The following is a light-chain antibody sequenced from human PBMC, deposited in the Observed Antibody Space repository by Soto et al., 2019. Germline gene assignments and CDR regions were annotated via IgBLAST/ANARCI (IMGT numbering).Light chain of an antibody. V-gene: IGKV3-11*01. CDR2: GAS. CDR1: LPIRND. CDR3: QQRAVWPLS. Sequence: EVVLTQSPAILSLSPGETETNSCRDGLPIRNDLGWYQQRPGQAPRLLIYGASNRAIGIPDRFSGSGSGTDFTLTITRLAPEDFAIYYCQQRAVWPLSFGGGTKV. J-gene: IGKJ4*01.